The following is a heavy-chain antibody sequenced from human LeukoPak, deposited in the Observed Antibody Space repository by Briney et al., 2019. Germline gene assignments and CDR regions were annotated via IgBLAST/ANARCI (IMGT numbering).Heavy chain of an antibody. J-gene: IGHJ4*02. D-gene: IGHD1-26*01. CDR1: GGSINNYY. Sequence: SETLSPTCTVSGGSINNYYWSCIRQPPGKGLEWIGYIYYSGSTNYNPSLKSRVTISVDTSKNQFSLKLSSVTAADTAVYYCTRQVDGSPWVDYWGQGTLVTVSS. V-gene: IGHV4-59*08. CDR3: TRQVDGSPWVDY. CDR2: IYYSGST.